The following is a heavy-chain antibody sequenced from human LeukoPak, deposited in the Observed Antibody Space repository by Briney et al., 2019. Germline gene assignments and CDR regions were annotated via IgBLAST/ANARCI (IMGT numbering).Heavy chain of an antibody. CDR1: GFTFSGYA. CDR3: ARPGIAVAVVLRAGYFDY. CDR2: ISSSSSYI. D-gene: IGHD6-19*01. Sequence: GGSLRLSCAASGFTFSGYAMPWVRQAPGKGLEWVSSISSSSSYIYYADSVKGRFTISRDNAKNSLYLQMNSLRAEDTAVYYCARPGIAVAVVLRAGYFDYWGQGTLVTVSS. V-gene: IGHV3-21*01. J-gene: IGHJ4*02.